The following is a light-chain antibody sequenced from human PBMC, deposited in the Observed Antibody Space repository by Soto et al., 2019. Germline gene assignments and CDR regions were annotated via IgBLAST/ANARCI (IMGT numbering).Light chain of an antibody. CDR2: AAS. Sequence: DIQMTQSPSAMSASVGDRVTITCRASQVISTSLAWYQVKPGKAPKLLIYAASTLESGVPSRFSATVSGTEFSLTITSLQPEECATYYGQQLFDSPITFGQGTRLEIK. CDR3: QQLFDSPIT. J-gene: IGKJ5*01. CDR1: QVISTS. V-gene: IGKV1-9*01.